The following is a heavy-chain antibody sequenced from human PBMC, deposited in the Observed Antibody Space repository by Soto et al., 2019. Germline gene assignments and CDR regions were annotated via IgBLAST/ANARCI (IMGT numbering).Heavy chain of an antibody. J-gene: IGHJ5*02. V-gene: IGHV1-3*01. CDR2: IDAGDGNT. CDR1: GYTFINFD. Sequence: GASVKVSCKAFGYTFINFDIHWVRQAPGQSLEWMGWIDAGDGNTKYSQEHQDRVTFTTDTSAETVYMELSSLSSEDTAVYYSARSCTLMPNGDCYSGFHWFDPWGQGTLVTVSS. D-gene: IGHD2-21*01. CDR3: ARSCTLMPNGDCYSGFHWFDP.